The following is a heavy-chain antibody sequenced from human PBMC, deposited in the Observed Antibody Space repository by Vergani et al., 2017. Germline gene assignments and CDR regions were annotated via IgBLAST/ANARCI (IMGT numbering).Heavy chain of an antibody. CDR1: GGSFSGYY. CDR2: IYTSGST. CDR3: ARDANGDYVSGNWFDP. Sequence: QVQLQQWGAGLLKPSETLSLTCAVYGGSFSGYYWSWIRQPAGKGLEWIGRIYTSGSTNYNPPLKSRVSMSVDTSKNQSSLKLSSVTAADTAVYYCARDANGDYVSGNWFDPWGQGTLVTVSS. D-gene: IGHD4-17*01. J-gene: IGHJ5*02. V-gene: IGHV4-59*10.